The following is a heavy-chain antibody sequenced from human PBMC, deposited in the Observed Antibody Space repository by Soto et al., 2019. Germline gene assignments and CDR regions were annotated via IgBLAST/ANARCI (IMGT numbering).Heavy chain of an antibody. D-gene: IGHD3-22*01. CDR1: GFTFSSYS. CDR2: ISSSSSYI. V-gene: IGHV3-21*01. Sequence: GGSLRLSCAASGFTFSSYSMNWVRQAPGKGLEWVSSISSSSSYIYYADSVKGRFTISRDNAKNSLYLQMNSLRAEDTAVYYCARDSTHYDSSGYYIFDYWGQGTLVTVSS. J-gene: IGHJ4*02. CDR3: ARDSTHYDSSGYYIFDY.